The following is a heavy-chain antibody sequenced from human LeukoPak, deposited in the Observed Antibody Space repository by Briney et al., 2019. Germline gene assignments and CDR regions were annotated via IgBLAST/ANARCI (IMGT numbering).Heavy chain of an antibody. CDR2: FDPEDGET. D-gene: IGHD2-2*01. Sequence: ASVKVSCKVSGYTLTELSMHWVRQAPGKGLEWRGGFDPEDGETIYAQKFQGRVTMTEDTSTDTAYMELSSLRSEDTAVYYCATPYCSSTGCWAPKRYYFDYWGQGTLVTVSS. CDR3: ATPYCSSTGCWAPKRYYFDY. V-gene: IGHV1-24*01. J-gene: IGHJ4*02. CDR1: GYTLTELS.